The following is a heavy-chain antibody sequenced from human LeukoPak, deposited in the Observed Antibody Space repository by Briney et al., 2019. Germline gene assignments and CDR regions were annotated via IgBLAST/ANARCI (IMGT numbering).Heavy chain of an antibody. V-gene: IGHV4-39*01. CDR3: ARATATGSWGLFDY. CDR1: GGSISSSSYY. CDR2: SYYSGSP. J-gene: IGHJ4*02. D-gene: IGHD1-1*01. Sequence: SETLSLTCTVSGGSISSSSYYWGWIRQPPGKGLEWIGSSYYSGSPYYNPSLKSRVTISVDTSKNQSSLKLTSVTAADTAVYYCARATATGSWGLFDYWGQGTLVTVSS.